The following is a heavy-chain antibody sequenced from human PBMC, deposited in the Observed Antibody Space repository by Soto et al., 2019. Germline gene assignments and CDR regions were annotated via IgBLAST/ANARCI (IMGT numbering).Heavy chain of an antibody. D-gene: IGHD2-2*01. J-gene: IGHJ6*02. CDR2: IYPGDSDT. CDR3: ARQGVVPAAMPYYYYGMDV. CDR1: GYSFTSYW. Sequence: ESLKISCKGSGYSFTSYWIGWVRQMPGKGLEWMGIIYPGDSDTRYSPSFQGQVTISADKSISTAYLQWSSLKASDTAMYYCARQGVVPAAMPYYYYGMDVWGQGTTVTVSS. V-gene: IGHV5-51*01.